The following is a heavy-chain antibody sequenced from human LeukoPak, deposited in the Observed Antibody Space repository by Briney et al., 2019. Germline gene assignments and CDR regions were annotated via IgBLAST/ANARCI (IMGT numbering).Heavy chain of an antibody. CDR1: GFTFSSYA. D-gene: IGHD3-10*01. CDR3: ASTYYYGRHDY. Sequence: GGSLRLSCAVSGFTFSSYAMNWVRQAPGKGLEWVSTISGSGGSTYYADSMQGRFAISRDNSKNTLYLQMNSLRAADTAVYYCASTYYYGRHDYWGQGTLVTVSS. CDR2: ISGSGGST. V-gene: IGHV3-23*01. J-gene: IGHJ4*02.